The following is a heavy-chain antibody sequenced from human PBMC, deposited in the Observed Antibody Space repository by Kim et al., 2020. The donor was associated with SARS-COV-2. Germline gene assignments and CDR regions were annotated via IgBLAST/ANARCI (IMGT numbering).Heavy chain of an antibody. CDR2: IYYRGST. V-gene: IGHV4-39*01. D-gene: IGHD3-10*01. Sequence: SETLSLTCTVSGGSISTNSYYWGWIRQPPGKGLEWIGNIYYRGSTYYNPSLKSRVTISVDTSKSQFSLKLTSVTAADTAVYFCAAYYDGSGSYYSRFDPWGQGTLVTVSS. CDR1: GGSISTNSYY. CDR3: AAYYDGSGSYYSRFDP. J-gene: IGHJ5*02.